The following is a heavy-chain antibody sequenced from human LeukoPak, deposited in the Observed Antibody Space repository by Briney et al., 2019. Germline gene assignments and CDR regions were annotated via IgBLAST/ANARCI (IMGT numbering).Heavy chain of an antibody. CDR3: ARGAYSVVEGHYYYFGMDV. CDR1: GDTFITYS. J-gene: IGHJ6*02. CDR2: IIPSLGAA. D-gene: IGHD2-21*01. Sequence: GASVKVSCKASGDTFITYSINWVRQAPGQGLEWVGGIIPSLGAANYAPSFQGRVTITADASTNTDYMELVSLTVEDTAVYYCARGAYSVVEGHYYYFGMDVWGHGTTVAVSS. V-gene: IGHV1-69*13.